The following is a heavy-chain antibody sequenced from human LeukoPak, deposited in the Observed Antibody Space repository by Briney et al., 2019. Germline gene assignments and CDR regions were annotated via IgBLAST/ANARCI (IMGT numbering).Heavy chain of an antibody. Sequence: GGSLRLSCAASGITFNNYAMGWVRQAPGKGLEWVSTIQSNGVDTYYADSVKGRFIISRDKSKNTLYLQMNSLRGEDAAIYYCARGGYCSSTSCYPLAYWGQGTLVTVSS. CDR1: GITFNNYA. CDR2: IQSNGVDT. J-gene: IGHJ4*02. CDR3: ARGGYCSSTSCYPLAY. D-gene: IGHD2-2*01. V-gene: IGHV3-23*01.